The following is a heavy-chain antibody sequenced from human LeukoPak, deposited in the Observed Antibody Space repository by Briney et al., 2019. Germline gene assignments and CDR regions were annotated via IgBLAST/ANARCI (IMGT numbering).Heavy chain of an antibody. J-gene: IGHJ4*02. CDR3: AKDLSYYDILTGFDY. CDR2: ISGSGGST. Sequence: GSLRLSCAASGFTFSNYGMSWVRQAPGKGLEWVSGISGSGGSTYYANSVKGRFTISRDNSKNTLYLQMNSLRAEDTAVYYCAKDLSYYDILTGFDYWGQGTLVTVSS. V-gene: IGHV3-23*01. D-gene: IGHD3-9*01. CDR1: GFTFSNYG.